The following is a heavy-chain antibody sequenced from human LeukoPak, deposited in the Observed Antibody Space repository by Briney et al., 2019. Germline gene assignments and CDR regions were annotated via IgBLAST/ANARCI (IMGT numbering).Heavy chain of an antibody. CDR3: ARWFGEFNNWFDP. D-gene: IGHD3-10*01. V-gene: IGHV4-34*01. CDR2: INHSGST. J-gene: IGHJ5*02. Sequence: PSETLSLTCAVYGGSFSGYYWSWIRQPPGKGLEWIGEINHSGSTNYNPSLKSRVTIPVDTSKNQFSLKLSSVTAADTAVYCCARWFGEFNNWFDPWGQGTLVTVSS. CDR1: GGSFSGYY.